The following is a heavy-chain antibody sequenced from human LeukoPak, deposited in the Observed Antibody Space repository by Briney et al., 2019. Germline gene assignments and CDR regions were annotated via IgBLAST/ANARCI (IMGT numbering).Heavy chain of an antibody. CDR2: ISYDGSNK. J-gene: IGHJ6*03. V-gene: IGHV3-30*03. CDR3: ARVRSEYSRWAIYYYYYMDV. Sequence: GGSLRLSCAASGFTFSSYGMHWVRQAPGKGLEWVAVISYDGSNKYYADSVKGRFTISRDNSKNTLYLQMNSLRAEDTAVYYCARVRSEYSRWAIYYYYYMDVWGKGTTVTVSS. D-gene: IGHD4-11*01. CDR1: GFTFSSYG.